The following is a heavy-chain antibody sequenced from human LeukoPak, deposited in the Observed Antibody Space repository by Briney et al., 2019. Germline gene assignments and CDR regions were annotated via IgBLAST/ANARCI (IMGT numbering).Heavy chain of an antibody. CDR2: INHSGST. V-gene: IGHV4-34*01. Sequence: SETLSLTCAVYGGSFSGYYWSWIRQPPGKGLEWIGEINHSGSTNYNPSLKSRVTISVDTSQNQFPLKLSSVTAADTAVYYCARQRIGYDILTGYYKAYYFDYWGQGTLVTVSS. CDR1: GGSFSGYY. D-gene: IGHD3-9*01. J-gene: IGHJ4*02. CDR3: ARQRIGYDILTGYYKAYYFDY.